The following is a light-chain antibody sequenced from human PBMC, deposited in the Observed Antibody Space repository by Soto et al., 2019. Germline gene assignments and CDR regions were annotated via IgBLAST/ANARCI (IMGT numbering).Light chain of an antibody. V-gene: IGKV3-15*01. J-gene: IGKJ1*01. CDR3: QKYNSWLWT. CDR2: GAS. CDR1: QSVSSK. Sequence: EIVMTQSPATLSVSPGXGATLSCRASQSVSSKLAWYQQKPGQAPRLLIYGASTRATGIPARFSGSGSGTEFTLIISSLQSEDSAVYYCQKYNSWLWTFGQGTKV.